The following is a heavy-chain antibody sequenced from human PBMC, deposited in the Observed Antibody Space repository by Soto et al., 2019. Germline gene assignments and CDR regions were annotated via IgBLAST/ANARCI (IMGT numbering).Heavy chain of an antibody. CDR1: GGSLSGYY. J-gene: IGHJ4*02. V-gene: IGHV4-34*01. Sequence: QVQLQQWGAGLLKPSETLSLNCAVTGGSLSGYYWSWIRQPPGKGLEWIGEVKDGGHANYSPSLRGXXTXSXXTSNHQFLLRLYSVTAADTGVYYCARGQEGVVATHWDQGSLVTVSS. CDR2: VKDGGHA. CDR3: ARGQEGVVATH. D-gene: IGHD5-12*01.